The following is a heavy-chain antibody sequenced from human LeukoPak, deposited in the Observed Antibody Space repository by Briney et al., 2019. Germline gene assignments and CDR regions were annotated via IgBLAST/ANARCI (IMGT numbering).Heavy chain of an antibody. V-gene: IGHV3-33*01. CDR3: VRGISVTTTDDFDY. D-gene: IGHD4-17*01. CDR2: IWSDGSNK. CDR1: GFTFSSFG. Sequence: GGSLRLSYAASGFTFSSFGMHWVRQAPGKGLEWVAVIWSDGSNKYYAESVKGRFTVSRDNSKNMLYLQMNSVRAEDTAVYYCVRGISVTTTDDFDYWGQGTLVTVSS. J-gene: IGHJ4*02.